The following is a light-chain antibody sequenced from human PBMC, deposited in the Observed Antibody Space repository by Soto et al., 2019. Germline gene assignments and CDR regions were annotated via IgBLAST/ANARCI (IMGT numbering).Light chain of an antibody. J-gene: IGKJ1*01. CDR2: AAS. V-gene: IGKV1-39*01. CDR3: RHRAATRWR. CDR1: ESMSTY. Sequence: MHQPPTSLSASVGDRVTITCRASESMSTYLNWYQQRPGKAPKPLIFAASKLQGGVPSRFSGSGSGADFTLTINGLQPEDSEAYYGRHRAATRWRFGQGTKGE.